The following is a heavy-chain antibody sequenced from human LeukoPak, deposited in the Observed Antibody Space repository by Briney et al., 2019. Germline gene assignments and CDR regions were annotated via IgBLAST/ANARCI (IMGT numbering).Heavy chain of an antibody. CDR2: INANSGGT. CDR3: ARVHASSPFDY. J-gene: IGHJ4*02. CDR1: GYTFTGYY. D-gene: IGHD6-6*01. V-gene: IGHV1-2*02. Sequence: ASVKVSCKASGYTFTGYYMHWVRQAPGQGLEWMGWINANSGGTNLAQKFQARVTMTRDTSISTAYMELSRLRSDDTAVYYCARVHASSPFDYWGQGTLATVSS.